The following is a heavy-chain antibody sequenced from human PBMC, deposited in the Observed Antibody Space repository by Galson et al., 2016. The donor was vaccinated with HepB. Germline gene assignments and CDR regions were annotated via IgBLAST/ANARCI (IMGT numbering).Heavy chain of an antibody. CDR2: ISGSGGPK. J-gene: IGHJ4*02. CDR1: GFTFGAYG. CDR3: AKDRWVAVAVLLEY. V-gene: IGHV3-23*01. Sequence: SLRLSCAASGFTFGAYGMSWVRLAPGKGLEWVSSISGSGGPKYADSVKGRFTVSRDNSKNKLYLQMNSLGAEDTAVYYCAKDRWVAVAVLLEYWGQGTLVTVSA. D-gene: IGHD6-19*01.